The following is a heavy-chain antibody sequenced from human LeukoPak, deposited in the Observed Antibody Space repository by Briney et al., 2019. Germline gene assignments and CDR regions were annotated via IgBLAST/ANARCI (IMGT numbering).Heavy chain of an antibody. CDR3: VSQISGWVY. D-gene: IGHD6-19*01. Sequence: GGSLRLSCSASGFTFDTFVMHWVRQAPGKGLEYVSGISGNGGSTYNADFVKGRFTISRDNSKNTLFLQMTSLRAEDTAVYYCVSQISGWVYWGQGTLVTVSS. CDR2: ISGNGGST. V-gene: IGHV3-64D*06. CDR1: GFTFDTFV. J-gene: IGHJ4*02.